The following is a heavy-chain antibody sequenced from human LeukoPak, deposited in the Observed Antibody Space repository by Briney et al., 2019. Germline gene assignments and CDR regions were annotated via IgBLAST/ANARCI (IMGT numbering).Heavy chain of an antibody. V-gene: IGHV3-73*01. CDR2: IRSKANNYAT. Sequence: GGSLRLSCAASGVSFSGSTMHWVRQTSGRGLEWVGRIRSKANNYATAYTASVNGRFTVSRDDSKNTAYLQMNSLKTEDTAVYYCTRRGDNGDIPFDYWGQGTLVTVSS. CDR1: GVSFSGST. CDR3: TRRGDNGDIPFDY. D-gene: IGHD4-17*01. J-gene: IGHJ4*02.